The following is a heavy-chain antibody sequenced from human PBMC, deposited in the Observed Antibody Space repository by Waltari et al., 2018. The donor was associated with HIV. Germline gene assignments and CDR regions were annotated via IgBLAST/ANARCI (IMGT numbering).Heavy chain of an antibody. D-gene: IGHD3-10*01. CDR2: TYYRSKWYN. CDR3: VRGSGMNYYYYGMDV. J-gene: IGHJ6*02. V-gene: IGHV6-1*01. CDR1: VDSVSSNSAP. Sequence: QVLLHHSGPGLLEPSQPLSLPCALPVDSVSSNSAPRNWIRQSPPRGLEWLGRTYYRSKWYNDYAVSVRSRITIHPDTSKNQVSLQLKSVTPEDTAVYYCVRGSGMNYYYYGMDVWGQGTTVTVSS.